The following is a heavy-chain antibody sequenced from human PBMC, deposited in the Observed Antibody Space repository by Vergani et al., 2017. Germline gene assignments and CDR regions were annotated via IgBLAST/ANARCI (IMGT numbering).Heavy chain of an antibody. CDR3: ARLEGGEVTRFPDY. D-gene: IGHD3-3*01. CDR1: GFTFSSYW. J-gene: IGHJ4*02. CDR2: IKQDGSEK. V-gene: IGHV3-7*01. Sequence: EVQLVESGGGLVQPGGSLRLSCAASGFTFSSYWMSWVRQAPGKGLEWVANIKQDGSEKYYVDSVKGRFTISRDNAKNSLYLQMNSLRAEDTAVYYCARLEGGEVTRFPDYWGQGTLVTVSS.